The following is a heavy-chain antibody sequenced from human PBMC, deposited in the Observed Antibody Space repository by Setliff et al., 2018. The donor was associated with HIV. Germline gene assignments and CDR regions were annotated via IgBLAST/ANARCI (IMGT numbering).Heavy chain of an antibody. J-gene: IGHJ6*03. CDR2: MNPNSGNT. CDR1: GYTFTSYD. CDR3: ARSRYQLLYDMDV. Sequence: ASVKVSCKASGYTFTSYDINWVRQATGQGLEWMGWMNPNSGNTGYAKKFQGRVTLTRNTSISTAYMELSSLASEDTAVYFRARSRYQLLYDMDVWGKGTTVTVSS. V-gene: IGHV1-8*03. D-gene: IGHD2-2*02.